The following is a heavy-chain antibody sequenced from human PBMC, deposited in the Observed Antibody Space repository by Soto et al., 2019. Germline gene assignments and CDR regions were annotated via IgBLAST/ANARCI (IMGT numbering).Heavy chain of an antibody. J-gene: IGHJ3*02. Sequence: QVQLLQSGAEVKKPGASVKVSCKASGYTFTSFGISWVRQAPGQGLEWMGWISAYNGNTNYAENLQGRVTMTTDTSPSRAYMELRSLISDDTDVYYCARAHRGGTDAFDIWGQGTMVTGSS. V-gene: IGHV1-18*01. D-gene: IGHD2-15*01. CDR3: ARAHRGGTDAFDI. CDR2: ISAYNGNT. CDR1: GYTFTSFG.